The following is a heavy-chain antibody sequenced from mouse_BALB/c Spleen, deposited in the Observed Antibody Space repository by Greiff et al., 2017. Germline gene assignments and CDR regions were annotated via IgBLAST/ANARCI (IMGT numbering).Heavy chain of an antibody. CDR3: ANYRYDGDYYAMDY. CDR1: GYSITSDYA. D-gene: IGHD2-14*01. CDR2: ISYSGST. V-gene: IGHV3-2*02. J-gene: IGHJ4*01. Sequence: EVQRVESGPGLVKPSQSLSLTCTVTGYSITSDYAWNWIRQFPGNKLEWMGYISYSGSTSYNPSLKSRISITRDTSKNQFFLQLNSVTTEDTATYYCANYRYDGDYYAMDYWGQGTSVTVSS.